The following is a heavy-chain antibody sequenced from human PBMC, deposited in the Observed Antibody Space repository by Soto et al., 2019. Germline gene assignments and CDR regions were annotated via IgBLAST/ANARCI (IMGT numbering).Heavy chain of an antibody. CDR3: AKDLHGAYPDWYFDL. V-gene: IGHV3-30*18. J-gene: IGHJ2*01. CDR2: ISYDGSNK. D-gene: IGHD4-17*01. Sequence: QVQLVESGGGVVQPGRSLRLSCAASGFTFSSYGMHWVRQAPGKGLEWVAVISYDGSNKYYADSVKGRFTISRDNSKNTLYLQMNSLRAEDTAVYYCAKDLHGAYPDWYFDLWGRGTLVTVSS. CDR1: GFTFSSYG.